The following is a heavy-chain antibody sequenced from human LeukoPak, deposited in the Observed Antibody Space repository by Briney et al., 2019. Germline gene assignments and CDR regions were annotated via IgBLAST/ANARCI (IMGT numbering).Heavy chain of an antibody. V-gene: IGHV1-2*02. Sequence: ASVKVSCKASGYTFTGYYMHWVRQAPGQGLEWMGWINPNSGGTNYAQKFQGRVTMTRDTSISTAYMELSRLRSDDTAVYYCAVYCSGGSCYYVSPDWGQGTLVTVSS. J-gene: IGHJ4*02. D-gene: IGHD2-15*01. CDR2: INPNSGGT. CDR1: GYTFTGYY. CDR3: AVYCSGGSCYYVSPD.